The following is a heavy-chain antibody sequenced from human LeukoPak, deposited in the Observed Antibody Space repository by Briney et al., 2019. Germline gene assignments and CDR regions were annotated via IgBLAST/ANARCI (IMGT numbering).Heavy chain of an antibody. Sequence: SVKVSCKASGGTFSSYAISWVRQAPGQGLEWMGGIIPIFGTANYAQKFQGRVTITADKSTSTAYMELRSLTSDDTAVYYCARDRSTGPVPGTWIIAYWGQGTLVTVSS. CDR3: ARDRSTGPVPGTWIIAY. CDR1: GGTFSSYA. V-gene: IGHV1-69*06. D-gene: IGHD6-13*01. J-gene: IGHJ4*02. CDR2: IIPIFGTA.